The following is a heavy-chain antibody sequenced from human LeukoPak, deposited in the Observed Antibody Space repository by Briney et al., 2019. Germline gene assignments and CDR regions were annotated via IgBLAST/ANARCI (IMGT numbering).Heavy chain of an antibody. J-gene: IGHJ5*02. Sequence: ASVKVSCKASGYTFSSYGITWVRHAPGQGLEWMGWISPYNGNTNYAQKVQDRVTMTTDTSTSTAYMELRSLRSDDTAVYYCARGRDRLAATGNWFDPWGQGTLVTVSS. CDR1: GYTFSSYG. V-gene: IGHV1-18*04. D-gene: IGHD6-13*01. CDR3: ARGRDRLAATGNWFDP. CDR2: ISPYNGNT.